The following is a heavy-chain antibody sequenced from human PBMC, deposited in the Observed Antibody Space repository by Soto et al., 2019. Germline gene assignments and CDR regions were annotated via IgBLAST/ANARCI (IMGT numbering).Heavy chain of an antibody. J-gene: IGHJ6*02. CDR2: ISGSGGST. D-gene: IGHD3-10*01. Sequence: GGSLRLSCAASGFTFSSYAMSWVRQAPGKGLEWVSAISGSGGSTYYADSVKGRFTISRANSKNTRYLQMNSLRAEDTAVYYCAVILLWFGEHPHYYGMDVWGQGTTVTVSS. CDR1: GFTFSSYA. V-gene: IGHV3-23*01. CDR3: AVILLWFGEHPHYYGMDV.